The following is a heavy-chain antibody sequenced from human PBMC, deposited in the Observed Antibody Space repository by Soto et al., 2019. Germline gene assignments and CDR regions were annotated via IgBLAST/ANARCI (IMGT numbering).Heavy chain of an antibody. J-gene: IGHJ6*02. CDR3: ARDLETVAGYYYYYYYGMDV. CDR1: GYTFTSYG. Sequence: GASVKVSCKASGYTFTSYGISWVRQAPGQGLEWMGWISAYNGNTNYAQKLQGRVTMTTDTSTSTAYMELRSLRSDDTAVYYCARDLETVAGYYYYYYYGMDVWGQGTTVTVSS. CDR2: ISAYNGNT. V-gene: IGHV1-18*01. D-gene: IGHD6-19*01.